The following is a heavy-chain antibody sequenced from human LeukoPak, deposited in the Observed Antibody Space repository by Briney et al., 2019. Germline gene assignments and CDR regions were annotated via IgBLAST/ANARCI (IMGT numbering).Heavy chain of an antibody. CDR1: GYTFTGYY. J-gene: IGHJ4*02. V-gene: IGHV1-2*02. CDR3: ARAAKLYCSSTSCYAREYYFDY. Sequence: ASVKVSCKASGYTFTGYYMHWVRQAPGQGLEWMGWINPNSGGTNYAQKFQGRVTMTRDTSISTAYMELSRLRSDDTAVYYCARAAKLYCSSTSCYAREYYFDYWGQGTLVTVSS. D-gene: IGHD2-2*01. CDR2: INPNSGGT.